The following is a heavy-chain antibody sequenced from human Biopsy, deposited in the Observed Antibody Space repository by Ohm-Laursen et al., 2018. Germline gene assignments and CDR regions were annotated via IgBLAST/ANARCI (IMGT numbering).Heavy chain of an antibody. J-gene: IGHJ4*02. CDR3: ARMPHFDY. CDR2: ISYTGGL. CDR1: GSSISGYH. D-gene: IGHD2-2*01. V-gene: IGHV4-59*01. Sequence: TLSLTCAVSGSSISGYHWSWIRKSPGKGLEWLAYISYTGGLTSNPSLNGRATMSLDTSKNQFSLRLIYVTAADTAVYYCARMPHFDYWGQGILVTVSS.